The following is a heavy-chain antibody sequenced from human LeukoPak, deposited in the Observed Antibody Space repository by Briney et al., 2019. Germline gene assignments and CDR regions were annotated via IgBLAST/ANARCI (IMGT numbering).Heavy chain of an antibody. CDR3: AKDPGSSLIILSYYFDY. Sequence: PGGSLRLSCAASGFTFSSYAMSWVRQAPGKGLEWVSAISGSGGSTYYADSVKGRFTISRDNSKNTLYLQMNSLRAEDTAVYYCAKDPGSSLIILSYYFDYWGQGTLVTVSS. D-gene: IGHD6-6*01. V-gene: IGHV3-23*01. CDR1: GFTFSSYA. CDR2: ISGSGGST. J-gene: IGHJ4*02.